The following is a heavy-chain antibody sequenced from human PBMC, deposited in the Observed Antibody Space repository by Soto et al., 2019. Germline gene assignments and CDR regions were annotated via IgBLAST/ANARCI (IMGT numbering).Heavy chain of an antibody. CDR2: IHYSGST. D-gene: IGHD3-22*01. J-gene: IGHJ5*02. CDR1: GGSISSGGYY. CDR3: ASNGYDYPNWFDP. Sequence: PSETLSLTCTVSGGSISSGGYYWSWIRQHPGKGLEWIGYIHYSGSTNYNPSLKSRVTMSIDTSKNQFSLKLRSVTAADTAVYYCASNGYDYPNWFDPWGQGTLVTVSS. V-gene: IGHV4-61*08.